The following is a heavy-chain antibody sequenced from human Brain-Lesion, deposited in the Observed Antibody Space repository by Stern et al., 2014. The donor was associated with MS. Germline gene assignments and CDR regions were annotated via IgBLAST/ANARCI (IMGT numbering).Heavy chain of an antibody. CDR3: ARDQRGITIFGVVTDYYYLGMDV. V-gene: IGHV1-2*02. CDR2: INPNTGGT. J-gene: IGHJ6*02. Sequence: QVQLVQSGAEVKKPGASVKVSCKTSGYIFTGYYIHWVRQAPGQGLEWMAWINPNTGGTKYGQKFQGRVPMSRDTSISTAYVELSSLTSDDTAVYYCARDQRGITIFGVVTDYYYLGMDVWGQGTTVTVSS. D-gene: IGHD3-3*01. CDR1: GYIFTGYY.